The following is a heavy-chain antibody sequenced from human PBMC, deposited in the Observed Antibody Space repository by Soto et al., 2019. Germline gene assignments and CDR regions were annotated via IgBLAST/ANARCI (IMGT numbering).Heavy chain of an antibody. V-gene: IGHV1-18*01. CDR1: GYTFTSYG. D-gene: IGHD3-9*01. Sequence: ASVKVSCKASGYTFTSYGISWVRQAPGQGLEWMGWISAYNGNTNYAQKLQGRVTMTTDTSTSTAYMELRSLRSDDTAVYYCARSHDGYYDILTGYIDYWGQGTLVTVSS. CDR2: ISAYNGNT. J-gene: IGHJ4*02. CDR3: ARSHDGYYDILTGYIDY.